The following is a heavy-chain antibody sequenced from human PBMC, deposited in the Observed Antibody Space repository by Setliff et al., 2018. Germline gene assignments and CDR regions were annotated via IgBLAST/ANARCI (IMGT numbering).Heavy chain of an antibody. V-gene: IGHV1-69*13. CDR3: AREALQRAGLYFFDI. CDR2: IIPIIGEP. D-gene: IGHD3-10*01. Sequence: SVKVSCKASGGTFNTYGLSWVRQAPGQGPEWMGGIIPIIGEPNYAQKFQGRVTITADESTSTAYMELRSLKSEDTAVYYCAREALQRAGLYFFDIWGQGMLVTV. CDR1: GGTFNTYG. J-gene: IGHJ4*02.